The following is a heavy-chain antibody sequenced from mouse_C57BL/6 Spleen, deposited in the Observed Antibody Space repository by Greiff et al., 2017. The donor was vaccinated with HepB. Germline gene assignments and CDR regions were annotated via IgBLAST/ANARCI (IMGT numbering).Heavy chain of an antibody. Sequence: VQGVESGAELVRPGASVKLSCKASGYTFTDYYINWVKQRPGQGLEWIARIYPGSGNTYYNEKFKGKATLTAEKSSSTAYMQLSSLTSEDSAVYFCAREGYYGSRYYFDYWGQGTTLTVSS. V-gene: IGHV1-76*01. D-gene: IGHD1-1*01. J-gene: IGHJ2*01. CDR1: GYTFTDYY. CDR2: IYPGSGNT. CDR3: AREGYYGSRYYFDY.